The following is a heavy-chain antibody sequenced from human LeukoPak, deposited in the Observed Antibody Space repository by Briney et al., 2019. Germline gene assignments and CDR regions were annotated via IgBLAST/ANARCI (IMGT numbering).Heavy chain of an antibody. CDR1: GFTFSNHG. J-gene: IGHJ4*02. Sequence: PGGSLRLSCAASGFTFSNHGMNWVRQAPGKGLEWVSGISPSGDITYYADSVKGRFTISRDNSKNTLYLEVISLTAEDTAVYYCAKAHTSGWCHFDYWGQGTLVTVSS. CDR3: AKAHTSGWCHFDY. CDR2: ISPSGDIT. V-gene: IGHV3-23*01. D-gene: IGHD6-19*01.